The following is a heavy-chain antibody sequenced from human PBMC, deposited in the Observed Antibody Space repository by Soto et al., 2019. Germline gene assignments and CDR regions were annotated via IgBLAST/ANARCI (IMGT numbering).Heavy chain of an antibody. Sequence: GGSLRLSCAASGFTFSSYAMSWVRQAPGKGLEWVSATSGSGGSTYYADSVKARFTISRDNSKNTLYPQMNSLRAEDTAVYYCAKDLGLGTMIDGAFDIWGQGTMVTVSS. V-gene: IGHV3-23*01. D-gene: IGHD3-22*01. J-gene: IGHJ3*02. CDR2: TSGSGGST. CDR3: AKDLGLGTMIDGAFDI. CDR1: GFTFSSYA.